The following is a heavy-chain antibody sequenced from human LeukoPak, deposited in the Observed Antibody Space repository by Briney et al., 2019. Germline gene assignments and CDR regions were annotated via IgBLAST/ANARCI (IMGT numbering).Heavy chain of an antibody. V-gene: IGHV1-18*01. Sequence: ASVKVSCKASGYTFTSYGISWVRQAPGQGLKWMGWISAYNGNTNYAQKLQGRVTMTTGTSTSTAYMELRSLRSDDTAVYYCARDTVTTKTEYFQHWGQGTLVTVSS. CDR3: ARDTVTTKTEYFQH. CDR1: GYTFTSYG. D-gene: IGHD4-17*01. J-gene: IGHJ1*01. CDR2: ISAYNGNT.